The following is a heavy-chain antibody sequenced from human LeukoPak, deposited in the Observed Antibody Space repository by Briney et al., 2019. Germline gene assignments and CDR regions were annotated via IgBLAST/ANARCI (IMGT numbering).Heavy chain of an antibody. Sequence: GGSLRLSCAASGFTFSSYEMSWVRQAPGKGLEWVSYISSSGSTIYYADSVKGRFTISRDNAKNSLYLQMNSLRAEDTAVYYCAELGITMIGGVWGKGTTVTMSS. J-gene: IGHJ6*04. CDR1: GFTFSSYE. CDR3: AELGITMIGGV. CDR2: ISSSGSTI. V-gene: IGHV3-48*03. D-gene: IGHD3-10*02.